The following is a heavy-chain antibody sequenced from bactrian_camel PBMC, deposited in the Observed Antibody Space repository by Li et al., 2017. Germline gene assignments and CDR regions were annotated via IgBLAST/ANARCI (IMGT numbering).Heavy chain of an antibody. J-gene: IGHJ4*01. Sequence: HVQLVESGGGSVQAGGSLKLSCAAVPPNYSSFCMAWFRQGVGKEREAVVVFERDGRTVYADSVKGRFAISHDSAKNTLYLQMNNLKPEDTAMYYCGYRSGTYCFRDFTSTGQGTQVTVS. D-gene: IGHD2*01. CDR1: PPNYSSFC. CDR2: FERDGRT. V-gene: IGHV3S55*01.